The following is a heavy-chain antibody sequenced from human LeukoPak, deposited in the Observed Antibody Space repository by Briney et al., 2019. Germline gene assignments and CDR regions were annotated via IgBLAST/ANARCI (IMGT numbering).Heavy chain of an antibody. Sequence: GGSLRLSCAASGFTFSRYDMHWVRQVTGKGLEWVSAISTAGDTYYPGSVKGRFTVSRENAKNSLYLQMNSLSAGDTAVYYCAKDSIAADNWFDPWGQGTLVTVSS. CDR3: AKDSIAADNWFDP. J-gene: IGHJ5*02. D-gene: IGHD6-13*01. V-gene: IGHV3-13*01. CDR1: GFTFSRYD. CDR2: ISTAGDT.